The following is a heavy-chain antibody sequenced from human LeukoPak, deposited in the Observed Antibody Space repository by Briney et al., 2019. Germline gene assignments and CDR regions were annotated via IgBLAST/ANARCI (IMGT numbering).Heavy chain of an antibody. V-gene: IGHV3-30*03. D-gene: IGHD5-12*01. CDR2: ISYDGSNK. Sequence: SGGSLRLSCAASGFTFSSYGMHWVRQAPGKGLEWVAVISYDGSNKYYADSVKGRFTISRDNSKNALYLQMNSLRAEDTAVYYCAILSSGYGEDDFDYWGQGTLATVSS. J-gene: IGHJ4*02. CDR1: GFTFSSYG. CDR3: AILSSGYGEDDFDY.